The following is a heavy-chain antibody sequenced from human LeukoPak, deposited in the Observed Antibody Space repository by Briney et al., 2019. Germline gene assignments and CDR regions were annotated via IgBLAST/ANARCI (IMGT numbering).Heavy chain of an antibody. D-gene: IGHD3-22*01. J-gene: IGHJ4*02. V-gene: IGHV3-66*02. Sequence: PGGSLRLSCAASGFTVSSNYMSWVRQAPGKGLEWVSVIYSGGSTYYADSVKGRFTISRDNSKNTLYLQMNILRAEDTAVYYCARGPYYGSSGYYYDPYFDYWGQGTLVTVSS. CDR1: GFTVSSNY. CDR3: ARGPYYGSSGYYYDPYFDY. CDR2: IYSGGST.